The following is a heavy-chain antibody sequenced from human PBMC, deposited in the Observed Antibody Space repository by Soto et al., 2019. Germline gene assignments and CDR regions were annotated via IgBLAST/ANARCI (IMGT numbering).Heavy chain of an antibody. CDR3: ARDVRYYYYMDV. Sequence: GGSLRLSCAASGFTFSSYSMNWVRQAPGKGLEWVSSISSSSSYIYYADSVKGRFTISRDNAKNSPYLQMNSLRAEDTAVYYCARDVRYYYYMDVWGKGTTVTVSS. J-gene: IGHJ6*03. CDR2: ISSSSSYI. CDR1: GFTFSSYS. V-gene: IGHV3-21*01.